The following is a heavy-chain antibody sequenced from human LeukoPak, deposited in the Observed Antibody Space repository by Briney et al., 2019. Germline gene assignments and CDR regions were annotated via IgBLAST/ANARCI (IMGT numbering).Heavy chain of an antibody. J-gene: IGHJ6*02. Sequence: GGSLRLSCAASGFTFSNYAVNWIRQAPGKGLKWVSVISGSGSSIYYTDSVKGRFTISRDNSKNTLYLQMNSLRAEDTAVYYCARAPPYYYGSGSYWYYYGMDVWGQGTTVTVSS. CDR1: GFTFSNYA. CDR3: ARAPPYYYGSGSYWYYYGMDV. D-gene: IGHD3-10*01. V-gene: IGHV3-23*01. CDR2: ISGSGSSI.